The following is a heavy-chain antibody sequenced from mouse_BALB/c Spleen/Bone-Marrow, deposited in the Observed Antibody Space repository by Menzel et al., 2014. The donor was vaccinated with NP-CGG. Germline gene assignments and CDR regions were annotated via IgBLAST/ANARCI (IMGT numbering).Heavy chain of an antibody. J-gene: IGHJ4*01. V-gene: IGHV4-1*02. Sequence: EVKLLESGGGLVQPGGSLKLSCAASGFDFSRYWMSWVRQAPGKGLEWIGEINPDSRTINYTPSLKDKFIISRDNAKSTLYLQMSKVRSEDTAFYYCARPNGSPYAMDYWGQGTSVTVSS. CDR3: ARPNGSPYAMDY. D-gene: IGHD2-2*01. CDR2: INPDSRTI. CDR1: GFDFSRYW.